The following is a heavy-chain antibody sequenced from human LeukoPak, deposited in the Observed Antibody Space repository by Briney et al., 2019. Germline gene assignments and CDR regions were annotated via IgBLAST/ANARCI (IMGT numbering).Heavy chain of an antibody. D-gene: IGHD3-10*01. CDR2: ISAYNGNT. V-gene: IGHV1-18*01. J-gene: IGHJ4*02. Sequence: ASVKVSCKASGYMFSSYGITWVRQAPGQGLEWMGWISAYNGNTKSAQNLQGRVIMTTDTSTNTAHMELRSLRSDDTAVYYCARIASDGSGTNHYWGQGTQVIVSS. CDR1: GYMFSSYG. CDR3: ARIASDGSGTNHY.